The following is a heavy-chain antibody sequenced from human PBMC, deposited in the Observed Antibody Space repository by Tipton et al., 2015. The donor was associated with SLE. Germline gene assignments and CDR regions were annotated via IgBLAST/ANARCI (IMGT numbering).Heavy chain of an antibody. D-gene: IGHD3-10*01. CDR1: GYTFTSYY. J-gene: IGHJ4*02. CDR3: ARAHEGINMVQALGY. V-gene: IGHV1-46*01. CDR2: INPSGGST. Sequence: QSGAEVKKPGASVKVSCKASGYTFTSYYMHWVRQAPGQGLEWMGIINPSGGSTSYAQKFQGRVTMTRDTSTSTVYMELSSLRAEDTAVYYCARAHEGINMVQALGYWGQGTLVTVSS.